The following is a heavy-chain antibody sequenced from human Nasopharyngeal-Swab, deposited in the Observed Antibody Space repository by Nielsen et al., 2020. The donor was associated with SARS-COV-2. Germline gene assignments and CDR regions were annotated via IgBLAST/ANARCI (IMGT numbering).Heavy chain of an antibody. CDR3: ARDAPAHYGAFY. CDR2: IAHDASNE. Sequence: GESLKISCAASGFTFSSHGMNWVRQTPGKGLEWVAFIAHDASNEYYGDSVKGRFSISRDSSKNTLYLQMDRLRGEDTAVYYCARDAPAHYGAFYWGRGTLVTVSS. D-gene: IGHD4-17*01. CDR1: GFTFSSHG. V-gene: IGHV3-30*03. J-gene: IGHJ4*02.